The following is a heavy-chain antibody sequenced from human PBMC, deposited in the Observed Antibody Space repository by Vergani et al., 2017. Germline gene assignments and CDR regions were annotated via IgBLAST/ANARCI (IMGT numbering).Heavy chain of an antibody. Sequence: EVQLGESGGGFVPPGGSLRLPCAASGFMFWNYWVNWVRQAPGKGLEWVANIKQDGSEKYYVDSVRGRFTFSRDNAKNSLYLQMNSLRAEDTAVYHCAGGYFTNAICRGKVDSWGQGTVVTVSS. CDR1: GFMFWNYW. V-gene: IGHV3-7*01. J-gene: IGHJ4*02. CDR2: IKQDGSEK. CDR3: AGGYFTNAICRGKVDS. D-gene: IGHD2-8*01.